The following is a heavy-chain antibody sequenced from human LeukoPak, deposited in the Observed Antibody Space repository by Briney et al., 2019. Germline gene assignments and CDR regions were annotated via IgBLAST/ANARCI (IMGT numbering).Heavy chain of an antibody. J-gene: IGHJ5*02. D-gene: IGHD3-16*01. V-gene: IGHV3-7*01. CDR2: IKQDGSEK. CDR3: ARDYDYVWGNNNRFDP. CDR1: GFTFSSYW. Sequence: PGGSLRLSCAASGFTFSSYWMSWVRQAPGKGLEWVANIKQDGSEKYYVDSVKGRFTISRDNAKNSLYLQMNSLRAEDTAVYYCARDYDYVWGNNNRFDPWGQGTLVTVSS.